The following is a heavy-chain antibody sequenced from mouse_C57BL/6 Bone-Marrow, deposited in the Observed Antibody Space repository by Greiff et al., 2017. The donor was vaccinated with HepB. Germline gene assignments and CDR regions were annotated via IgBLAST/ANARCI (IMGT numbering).Heavy chain of an antibody. CDR1: YFAFMASA. CDR3: ARDYGSRRGNSHDY. CDR2: FTMYSDAT. J-gene: IGHJ2*01. Sequence: LKESGAELVRPGSSVKLSCKDSYFAFMASAMHWVKQRPGHGLEWIGSFTMYSDATEYRANFKGKATFTANTTSRTADMELSSLTSEDSAVYYCARDYGSRRGNSHDYWGQGTTLTVSS. V-gene: IGHV1-49*01. D-gene: IGHD1-1*01.